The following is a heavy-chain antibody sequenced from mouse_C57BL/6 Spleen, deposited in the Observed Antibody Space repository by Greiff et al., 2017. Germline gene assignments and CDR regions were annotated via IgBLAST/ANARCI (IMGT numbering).Heavy chain of an antibody. Sequence: VKLQQSGAELVKPGASVKISCKASGYAFSSYWMNWVKQRPGKGLEWIGQIYPGDGDTNYNGKFKGKATLTADKSSSTAYMQLSSLTSEDSAVYFCARDYGNGDYYAMDYWGQGTSVTVSS. J-gene: IGHJ4*01. D-gene: IGHD2-1*01. CDR1: GYAFSSYW. V-gene: IGHV1-80*01. CDR2: IYPGDGDT. CDR3: ARDYGNGDYYAMDY.